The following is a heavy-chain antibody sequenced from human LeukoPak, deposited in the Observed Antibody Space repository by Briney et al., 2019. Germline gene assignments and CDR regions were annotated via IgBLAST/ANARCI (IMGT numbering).Heavy chain of an antibody. CDR2: IYNSGST. CDR1: GFTVSSNY. J-gene: IGHJ5*02. D-gene: IGHD2-15*01. V-gene: IGHV4-59*08. CDR3: ARGCSGGSCLDP. Sequence: GSLRLSCAASGFTVSSNYMSWVRQAPGKGLEWIGYIYNSGSTNYNPSLKSRVTISVDTSKNQFSLKLSSVTAADTAVYYCARGCSGGSCLDPWGQGTLVTVSS.